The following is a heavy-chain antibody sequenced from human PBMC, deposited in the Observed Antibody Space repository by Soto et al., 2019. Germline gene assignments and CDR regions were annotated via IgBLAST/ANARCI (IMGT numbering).Heavy chain of an antibody. V-gene: IGHV4-59*08. CDR3: HRFGELLYYGMDV. CDR1: GGSISSYY. D-gene: IGHD3-10*01. CDR2: ISYSGRT. J-gene: IGHJ6*02. Sequence: SETLSLTCTVSGGSISSYYWSWIRQPPGKGLEWIGYISYSGRTNYNPSLKSRVTISVDTSKNQFSLKLSSVTAADTAVYYCHRFGELLYYGMDVWGQGTTVTVSS.